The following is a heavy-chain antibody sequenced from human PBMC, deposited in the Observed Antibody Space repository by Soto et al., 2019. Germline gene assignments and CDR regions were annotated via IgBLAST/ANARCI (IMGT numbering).Heavy chain of an antibody. Sequence: PGGSLRLSCAASGFTFSSYGMHWVRQAPGKGLEWVAVISYDGSNKYYADSVKGRFTISRDNSKNTLYLQMNSLRAADTAVYYCAWGVGATYDYWGQGTLVTVSS. CDR1: GFTFSSYG. CDR3: AWGVGATYDY. CDR2: ISYDGSNK. V-gene: IGHV3-30*03. J-gene: IGHJ4*02. D-gene: IGHD1-26*01.